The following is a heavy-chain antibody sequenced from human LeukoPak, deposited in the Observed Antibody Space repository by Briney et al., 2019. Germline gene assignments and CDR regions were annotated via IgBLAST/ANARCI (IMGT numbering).Heavy chain of an antibody. CDR2: INAGNGNT. Sequence: GASVKVSCKASGYTFTSYAMHWVRQAPGQRLEWMGWINAGNGNTKYSQKFQGRVTITRDTSASTAYMELSSLRSEDTAVYYCARERKGLAVAPDLYFDYWGQGTLVTVSS. J-gene: IGHJ4*02. CDR3: ARERKGLAVAPDLYFDY. D-gene: IGHD6-19*01. V-gene: IGHV1-3*01. CDR1: GYTFTSYA.